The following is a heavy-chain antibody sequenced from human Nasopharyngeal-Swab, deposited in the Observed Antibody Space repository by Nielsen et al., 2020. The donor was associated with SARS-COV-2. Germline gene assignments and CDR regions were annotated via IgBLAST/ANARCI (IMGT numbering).Heavy chain of an antibody. CDR2: ITADGGST. V-gene: IGHV3-43*02. D-gene: IGHD1-26*01. Sequence: SLKISCAASGFNFDDYAMHWVRQAPGKCLEWVSLITADGGSTYYADSVKGRFTISRDNSKNSVSLQMNNLRTEDTAFYYCAKSIGELLSPFDSWGQGTLVTVSS. CDR1: GFNFDDYA. J-gene: IGHJ4*02. CDR3: AKSIGELLSPFDS.